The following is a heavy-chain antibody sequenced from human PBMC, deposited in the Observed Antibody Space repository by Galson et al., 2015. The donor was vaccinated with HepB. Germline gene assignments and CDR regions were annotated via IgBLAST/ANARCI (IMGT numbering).Heavy chain of an antibody. CDR1: GDSVSSNSAA. CDR3: ARTAIAARTTSYYYYYYMDV. J-gene: IGHJ6*03. V-gene: IGHV6-1*01. Sequence: CAISGDSVSSNSAAWNWIRQSPSRGLEWLGRTYYRSKWYNDYAVSVKSRITINPDTSKNQFSLQLNSVTPEDTAVYYCARTAIAARTTSYYYYYYMDVWGKGTTVTVSS. CDR2: TYYRSKWYN. D-gene: IGHD6-6*01.